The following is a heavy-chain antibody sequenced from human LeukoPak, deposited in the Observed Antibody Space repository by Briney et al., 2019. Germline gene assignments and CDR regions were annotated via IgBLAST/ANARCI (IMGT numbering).Heavy chain of an antibody. J-gene: IGHJ4*02. D-gene: IGHD5-12*01. CDR3: NTVYHTVAY. CDR2: IKSNPDGGKT. Sequence: GGSLRLSCGGSGFTFNNAGMDWVRQAPGKGLEWVARIKSNPDGGKTDFPETVKCRFSIARDDSENTLFMQMNSLKTEDTAVYYCNTVYHTVAYWGQGNLVTVS. V-gene: IGHV3-15*01. CDR1: GFTFNNAG.